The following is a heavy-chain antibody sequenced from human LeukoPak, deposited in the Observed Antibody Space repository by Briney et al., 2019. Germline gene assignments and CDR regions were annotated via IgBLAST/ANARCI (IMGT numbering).Heavy chain of an antibody. CDR3: ARGYDSSGYIPRNYYYYMDV. J-gene: IGHJ6*03. CDR1: GGSISSYY. Sequence: PSETLSLTCTVSGGSISSYYWNWIRQPAGKGLEWIGRIYTSGSTTYNPSLKSRVTMSLDTAKNHISLKLRSVTAADTAIYHCARGYDSSGYIPRNYYYYMDVWGKGTTVTVSS. V-gene: IGHV4-4*07. D-gene: IGHD3-22*01. CDR2: IYTSGST.